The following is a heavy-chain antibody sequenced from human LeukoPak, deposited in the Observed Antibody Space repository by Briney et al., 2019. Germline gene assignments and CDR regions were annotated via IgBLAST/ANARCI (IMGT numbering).Heavy chain of an antibody. D-gene: IGHD3-3*01. CDR2: ISSSSSYI. CDR3: ARGDPDISFGVAGEAFDI. Sequence: GGSLRLSCAASGFTFSSYSMNWVRQAPGKGLEWVSSISSSSSYIYYADSMKGRFTISRDNAKKSLYLQMNSLRAEDTAVYYCARGDPDISFGVAGEAFDIWGQGTMVTVSS. J-gene: IGHJ3*02. V-gene: IGHV3-21*01. CDR1: GFTFSSYS.